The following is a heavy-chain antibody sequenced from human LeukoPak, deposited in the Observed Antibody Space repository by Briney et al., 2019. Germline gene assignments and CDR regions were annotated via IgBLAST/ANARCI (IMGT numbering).Heavy chain of an antibody. CDR3: AKSKGIVVVPAAPRDAFDI. CDR2: ISGSGGST. V-gene: IGHV3-23*01. Sequence: PGGSLRLSCAASGFTFSSYAMSWVRQAPGKGLEWVSAISGSGGSTYYADSVKGRFTISRDNSKNTLYLQMNSLGAEDTAVYYCAKSKGIVVVPAAPRDAFDIWGQGTMVTVSS. D-gene: IGHD2-2*01. CDR1: GFTFSSYA. J-gene: IGHJ3*02.